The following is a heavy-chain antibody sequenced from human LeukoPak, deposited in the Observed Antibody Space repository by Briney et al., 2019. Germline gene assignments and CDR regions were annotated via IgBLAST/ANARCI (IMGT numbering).Heavy chain of an antibody. CDR1: GFTFSSYG. V-gene: IGHV3-33*01. CDR3: ARDTYDISTGYSISPFDY. D-gene: IGHD3-9*01. Sequence: QTGGSLRLSCAASGFTFSSYGMHWVRQAPGKGLEWVAVIWYDGSNKYSADSVRGRFTISRDNSKNTLYLQMNSLRAEDTAVYYCARDTYDISTGYSISPFDYWGQGTLVTVSS. J-gene: IGHJ4*02. CDR2: IWYDGSNK.